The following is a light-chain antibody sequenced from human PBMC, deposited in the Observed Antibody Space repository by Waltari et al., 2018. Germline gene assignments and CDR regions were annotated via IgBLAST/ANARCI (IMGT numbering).Light chain of an antibody. CDR3: ASWDDSLVGPG. CDR2: SNS. Sequence: QSVLTQPPSASGTPGQTVTISCSGSSSNIAYNPVTWYQQFPGAPPKLLNYSNSQPPSGGPDRFSASKSGTSASLVMRRLRSEDEGDSYCASWDDSLVGPGFGGGTRLTVL. V-gene: IGLV1-44*01. CDR1: SSNIAYNP. J-gene: IGLJ2*01.